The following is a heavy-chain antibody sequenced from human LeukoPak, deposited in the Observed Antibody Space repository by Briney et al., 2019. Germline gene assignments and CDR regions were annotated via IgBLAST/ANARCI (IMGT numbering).Heavy chain of an antibody. V-gene: IGHV4-39*07. CDR1: GGSISSSSYY. D-gene: IGHD3-16*01. Sequence: SETLSLTCTVSGGSISSSSYYWGWIRQPPGKGLEWIGEINHSGSTNYNPSLKSRVTISVDTSKNQFSLKLSSVTAADTAVYYCAARTWPRRYWFDPWGQGTLVTVSS. CDR3: AARTWPRRYWFDP. CDR2: INHSGST. J-gene: IGHJ5*02.